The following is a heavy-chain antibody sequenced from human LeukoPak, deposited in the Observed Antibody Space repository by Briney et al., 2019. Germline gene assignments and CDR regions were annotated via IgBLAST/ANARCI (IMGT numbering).Heavy chain of an antibody. D-gene: IGHD3-10*01. V-gene: IGHV1-69*10. CDR3: VRIKYYGSGNHYRDPRDHMDV. CDR1: GGTFNSFA. Sequence: ASVKVSCKASGGTFNSFAVSWVRQAPGQGLEWMGGVIPLLGTAKYAQKFQGKVTITADKSTSTAYLELSRLRSEDTAVYYCVRIKYYGSGNHYRDPRDHMDVWGKGTTVTVSS. CDR2: VIPLLGTA. J-gene: IGHJ6*03.